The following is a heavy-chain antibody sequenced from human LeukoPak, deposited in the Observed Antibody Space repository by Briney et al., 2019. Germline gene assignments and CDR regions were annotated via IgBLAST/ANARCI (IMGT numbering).Heavy chain of an antibody. Sequence: QPGGSLRLSCAASGFTFSSYAMSWVRQAPGKGLEWVSAISGSGGSTYYADSVKGRFTISRDNAKNTLYLQMNSLRAEDTAVYYCAKDLWFRDFSFDYWGQGTLVTVSS. V-gene: IGHV3-23*01. CDR1: GFTFSSYA. CDR2: ISGSGGST. J-gene: IGHJ4*02. CDR3: AKDLWFRDFSFDY. D-gene: IGHD3-10*01.